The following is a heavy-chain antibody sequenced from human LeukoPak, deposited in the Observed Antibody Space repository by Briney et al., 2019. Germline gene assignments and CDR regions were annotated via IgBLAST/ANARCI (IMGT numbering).Heavy chain of an antibody. D-gene: IGHD4-23*01. V-gene: IGHV3-48*03. Sequence: GGSLRLSCAASGFMFSDHEMNWVRQAPGKGVEGISYISRSVSTISSSDSVKGRFAIYRDNAKNSLYLQMNSLGAEDTALYFCASETSTGNFNALDIWGQGTMVTVSS. J-gene: IGHJ3*02. CDR3: ASETSTGNFNALDI. CDR2: ISRSVSTI. CDR1: GFMFSDHE.